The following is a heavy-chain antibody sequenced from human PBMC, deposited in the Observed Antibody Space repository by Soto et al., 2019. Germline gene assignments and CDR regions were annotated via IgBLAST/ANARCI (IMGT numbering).Heavy chain of an antibody. CDR1: GFTFSGSA. CDR3: TSISGGALLFDY. V-gene: IGHV3-73*01. Sequence: EVQLVESGGGLVQPGGSLKPSCAASGFTFSGSAMHWVRQASGKGLEWVGRIRSKANSYATAYAASVKGRFTISRDDSKNTAYLQMNSLKTEDTAVYYCTSISGGALLFDYWGQGTLVTVSS. D-gene: IGHD2-15*01. CDR2: IRSKANSYAT. J-gene: IGHJ4*02.